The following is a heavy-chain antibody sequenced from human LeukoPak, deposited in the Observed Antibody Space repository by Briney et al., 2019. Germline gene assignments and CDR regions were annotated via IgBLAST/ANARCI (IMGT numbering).Heavy chain of an antibody. D-gene: IGHD3-3*01. CDR3: ARSTMFGVVIIPPFDY. Sequence: SVKVSCEASGGTFSSYAISLVRQAPGPGLEWMGGIIPIFGTANYAQKFQGRVTITTDESTSTAYMELSSLRSADTAVYYCARSTMFGVVIIPPFDYWGQGTLVTVSS. CDR1: GGTFSSYA. V-gene: IGHV1-69*05. J-gene: IGHJ4*02. CDR2: IIPIFGTA.